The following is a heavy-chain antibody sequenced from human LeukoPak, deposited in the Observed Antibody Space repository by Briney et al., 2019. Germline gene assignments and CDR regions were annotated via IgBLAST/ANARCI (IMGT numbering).Heavy chain of an antibody. J-gene: IGHJ4*02. CDR2: IYYSGST. CDR1: GGSISSYY. V-gene: IGHV4-59*01. CDR3: ARDIIRSSGLFDY. D-gene: IGHD3-22*01. Sequence: SETLSLTCTVSGGSISSYYWSWIRQPPGKGLEWIGCIYYSGSTNYNPSLKSRVTISADMSKNQFSLKLSSVTAADTAVYYCARDIIRSSGLFDYWGQGTLVTVSS.